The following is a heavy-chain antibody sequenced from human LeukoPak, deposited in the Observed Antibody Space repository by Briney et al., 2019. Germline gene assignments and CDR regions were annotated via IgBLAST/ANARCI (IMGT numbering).Heavy chain of an antibody. V-gene: IGHV3-30-3*01. D-gene: IGHD6-13*01. Sequence: GGSLRLSCAASGFTFSSYAMHWVRQAPGKGLEWVAVISYDGSNKYYADSVKGRFTISRDNSKNTLYLQMNSLRAEDTAVYYCARDLGSWYPTYYYYGMDVWGQGTTVTVSS. CDR2: ISYDGSNK. CDR1: GFTFSSYA. CDR3: ARDLGSWYPTYYYYGMDV. J-gene: IGHJ6*02.